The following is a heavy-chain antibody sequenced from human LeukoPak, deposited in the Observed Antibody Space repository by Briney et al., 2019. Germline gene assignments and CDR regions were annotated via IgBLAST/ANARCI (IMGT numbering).Heavy chain of an antibody. CDR1: GYTFTSYD. J-gene: IGHJ4*02. Sequence: ASVKVSCKASGYTFTSYDINWVRQATGQGLEWMGWMNPNSGNTGYAQKFQGRVTMTRTTSISTAYMELGSLTSEDTAVYYCTRGSQNCASASCYNFWGQGTLVTVSS. V-gene: IGHV1-8*01. CDR2: MNPNSGNT. CDR3: TRGSQNCASASCYNF. D-gene: IGHD2-2*02.